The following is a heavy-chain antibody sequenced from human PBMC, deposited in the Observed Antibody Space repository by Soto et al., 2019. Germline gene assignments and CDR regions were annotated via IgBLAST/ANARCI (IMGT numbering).Heavy chain of an antibody. V-gene: IGHV3-23*01. CDR1: GFTFSSYA. CDR3: AKPEYYDILTGYYIYYYYGMDV. CDR2: ISGSGGST. J-gene: IGHJ6*02. D-gene: IGHD3-9*01. Sequence: EVQLLESGGGLVQPGGSLRLSCAASGFTFSSYAMSWVRQAPGKGLEWVSAISGSGGSTYYADSVKGRFTISRDNSKNTRYLQMNSLRAEDTAVYYCAKPEYYDILTGYYIYYYYGMDVWGQGTTVTVSS.